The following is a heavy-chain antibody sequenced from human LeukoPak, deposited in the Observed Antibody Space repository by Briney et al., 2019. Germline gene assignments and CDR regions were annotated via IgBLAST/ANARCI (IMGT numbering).Heavy chain of an antibody. CDR1: GFTFSSYG. V-gene: IGHV3-23*01. D-gene: IGHD6-19*01. CDR2: ISGSGGST. CDR3: AKQGVAGIVYYFDY. Sequence: GGTLRLSCAASGFTFSSYGMSWVRQAPGKGLEWVSAISGSGGSTYYADSVKGRFTISRDNSKNTLYLQMNSLRAEDTAVYYCAKQGVAGIVYYFDYWGQGTLVTVSS. J-gene: IGHJ4*02.